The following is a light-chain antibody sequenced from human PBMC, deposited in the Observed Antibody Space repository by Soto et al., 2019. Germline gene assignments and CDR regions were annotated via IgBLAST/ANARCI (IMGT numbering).Light chain of an antibody. V-gene: IGLV4-69*01. J-gene: IGLJ2*01. CDR3: QTWGTGIVV. CDR1: RGHSRYA. Sequence: QSVLTQSPSASASLGASVKLTCTLSRGHSRYAIAWHQQQPERGPRYLMKLNSDGSHNKGDGIPDRFSGSSSGAERYLTISSLQSEDEAYYYCQTWGTGIVVFGGGTKLTVL. CDR2: LNSDGSH.